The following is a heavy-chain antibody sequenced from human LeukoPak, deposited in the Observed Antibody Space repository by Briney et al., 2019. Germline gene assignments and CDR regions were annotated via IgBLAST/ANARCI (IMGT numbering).Heavy chain of an antibody. J-gene: IGHJ4*02. D-gene: IGHD5-18*01. CDR2: IKQDGSEK. CDR3: ARVRWIQLWQDYYFDY. V-gene: IGHV3-7*01. Sequence: GGSLRLSCAASGFTFSSYWMSWVRQAPGKGLEWVANIKQDGSEKYYVDSVKGRFTISRDNAKNSLYLQMNSLRAEDTAVYYCARVRWIQLWQDYYFDYWGQGTLVTVSS. CDR1: GFTFSSYW.